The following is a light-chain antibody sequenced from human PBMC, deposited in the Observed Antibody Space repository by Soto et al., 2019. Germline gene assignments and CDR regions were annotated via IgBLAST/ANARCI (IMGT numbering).Light chain of an antibody. V-gene: IGLV2-8*01. CDR3: SSYAGNNKWV. CDR1: SSDVGGFNY. J-gene: IGLJ3*02. Sequence: QSALTQPPSASGSPGQSVTISCTGTSSDVGGFNYVSWYQHHPGQAPKVIIYEVTKRPSGVPDRFSGSKSGNTASLTVSGLQPEDEADYHCSSYAGNNKWVFGGGTQLTVL. CDR2: EVT.